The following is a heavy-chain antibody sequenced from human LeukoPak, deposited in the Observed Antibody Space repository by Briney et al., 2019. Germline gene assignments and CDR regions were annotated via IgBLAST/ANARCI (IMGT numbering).Heavy chain of an antibody. J-gene: IGHJ4*02. CDR2: IIPILGIA. D-gene: IGHD1-1*01. V-gene: IGHV1-69*04. CDR3: ARGPTGTEYYFDY. Sequence: SVKVSCKASGGTFSSYAISWVRQAPGQGLEWMGRIIPILGIANYAQKFQGRVTITADKSTSTAYMELSSLRAEDTAVYYCARGPTGTEYYFDYWGQGTLVTVPS. CDR1: GGTFSSYA.